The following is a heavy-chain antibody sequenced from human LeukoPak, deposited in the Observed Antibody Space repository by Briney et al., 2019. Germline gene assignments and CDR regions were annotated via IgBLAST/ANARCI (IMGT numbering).Heavy chain of an antibody. CDR2: IYSGGST. J-gene: IGHJ4*02. CDR3: ARERPDNSGWYRGYYFDY. V-gene: IGHV3-53*01. CDR1: GFSVSSNY. D-gene: IGHD6-19*01. Sequence: HPGGSLRLSCAASGFSVSSNYLSWVRQAPGRGLEWVSVIYSGGSTYYADSVKGRFTISRDNSKNTLYLQMNSLRAEDTAVYYCARERPDNSGWYRGYYFDYWGQGTLVTVSS.